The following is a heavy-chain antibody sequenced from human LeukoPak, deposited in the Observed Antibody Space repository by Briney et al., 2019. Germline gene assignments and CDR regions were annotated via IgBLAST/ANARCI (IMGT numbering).Heavy chain of an antibody. J-gene: IGHJ4*02. CDR2: INPRGGST. D-gene: IGHD2-2*01. Sequence: ASVKVSCKAFGYTFTSYYMHWVRQAPGQGLEWMGIINPRGGSTSYAQKFQGRVTMTRDTSTSTVYMELSSLRSEDTAVYYCAFGGVVVGEWYWGQGTLVTVSS. V-gene: IGHV1-46*01. CDR3: AFGGVVVGEWY. CDR1: GYTFTSYY.